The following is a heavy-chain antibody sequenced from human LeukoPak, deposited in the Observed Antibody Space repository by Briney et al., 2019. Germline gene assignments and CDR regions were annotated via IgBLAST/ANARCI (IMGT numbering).Heavy chain of an antibody. J-gene: IGHJ4*02. CDR1: GFTFSSYA. CDR3: ARSSLEQWLAFDY. V-gene: IGHV3-23*01. CDR2: ISGSGGST. Sequence: GGSLRLSCAASGFTFSSYAMSWIRQAPGKGLEWVSAISGSGGSTYYADSVKGRFTISRDNSKNTLYLQMNSLRAEDTAVYYCARSSLEQWLAFDYWGQGTLVTVSS. D-gene: IGHD6-19*01.